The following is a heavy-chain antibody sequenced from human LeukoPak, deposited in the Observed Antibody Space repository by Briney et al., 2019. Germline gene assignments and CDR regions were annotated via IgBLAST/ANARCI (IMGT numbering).Heavy chain of an antibody. CDR2: IYSGGST. V-gene: IGHV3-53*01. D-gene: IGHD6-13*01. Sequence: GGSLRLACAASGFAVSSNYMSWVRQAPGKGLEWVSVIYSGGSTYYADSVKGRFTISRDNSKNTLYLQMNSLRAEHTAVYYCVREQLGPYYYYMDVWAKGTTVTVSS. J-gene: IGHJ6*03. CDR3: VREQLGPYYYYMDV. CDR1: GFAVSSNY.